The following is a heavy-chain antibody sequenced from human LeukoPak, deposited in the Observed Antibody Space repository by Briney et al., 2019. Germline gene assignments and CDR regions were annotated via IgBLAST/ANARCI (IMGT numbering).Heavy chain of an antibody. CDR3: ARDGPVIRYYYGMDV. J-gene: IGHJ6*02. V-gene: IGHV1-18*01. D-gene: IGHD3-10*01. CDR2: ISAYNGNT. Sequence: ASVKVSCKASGYTFTNYGISWVRQAPGQGLEWMGWISAYNGNTNYAQKFQGRVTMTTDTSTNTTYMDLRSLRSDDTAVYYCARDGPVIRYYYGMDVWGQGTTVTVSS. CDR1: GYTFTNYG.